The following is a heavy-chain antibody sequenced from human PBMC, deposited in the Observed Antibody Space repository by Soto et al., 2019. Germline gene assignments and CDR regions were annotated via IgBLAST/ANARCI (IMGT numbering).Heavy chain of an antibody. J-gene: IGHJ4*02. D-gene: IGHD2-2*01. CDR3: SAYCSSSNCRAGDGY. V-gene: IGHV1-69*06. CDR1: GGIFTNYA. CDR2: IIPLFGTA. Sequence: QLQVVQSGPEVRQPGSSVKVSCKPSGGIFTNYAFTWVRQAPGQRLEWMGGIIPLFGTANYAQNFQGRVTITADKSTTTVYLEVNSLRSEDTALYYCSAYCSSSNCRAGDGYWGQGTLVTVSS.